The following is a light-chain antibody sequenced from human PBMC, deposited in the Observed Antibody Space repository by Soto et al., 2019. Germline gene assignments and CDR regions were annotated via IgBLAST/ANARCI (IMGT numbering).Light chain of an antibody. Sequence: EIVMTQSPATLSVSPGERATLSCRASQSVSSNLAWYQQKPGQAPRLLIYGASTRATGIPARFSVSGSGTEFTLPISSLQSEDFAVYYCQQYNKWPLTFGGGTKVEIK. CDR2: GAS. CDR3: QQYNKWPLT. V-gene: IGKV3-15*01. J-gene: IGKJ4*01. CDR1: QSVSSN.